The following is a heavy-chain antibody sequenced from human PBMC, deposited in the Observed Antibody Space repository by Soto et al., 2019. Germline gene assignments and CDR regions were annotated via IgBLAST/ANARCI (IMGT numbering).Heavy chain of an antibody. D-gene: IGHD2-2*01. Sequence: QVQLVDSGGGVVQPGRSLRLSCAASGFTFRSYAMHWVRQAPGKGLECVATISNDGSKTYYADSEKGRFTISRDNSKNTLYLQMNSLRAEDTAIYYCARDSYRWAQLVDSWGQGTLVTVSS. V-gene: IGHV3-30-3*01. J-gene: IGHJ4*02. CDR2: ISNDGSKT. CDR3: ARDSYRWAQLVDS. CDR1: GFTFRSYA.